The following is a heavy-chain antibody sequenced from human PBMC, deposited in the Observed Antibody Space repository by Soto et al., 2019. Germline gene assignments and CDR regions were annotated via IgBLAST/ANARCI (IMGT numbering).Heavy chain of an antibody. D-gene: IGHD2-2*02. J-gene: IGHJ6*02. Sequence: PGRSLILSCAASGFTFSSYEMNWVRQAPGKGLEWVSYISSSGSTIYYADSVKVRFTISRDNAKNSLYLQMNSLRAEDTAVYYCARASIPYDMDVWGQGTTVSVSS. V-gene: IGHV3-48*03. CDR3: ARASIPYDMDV. CDR1: GFTFSSYE. CDR2: ISSSGSTI.